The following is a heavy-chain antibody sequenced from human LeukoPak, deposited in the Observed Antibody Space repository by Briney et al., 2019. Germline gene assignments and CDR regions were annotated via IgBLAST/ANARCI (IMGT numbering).Heavy chain of an antibody. J-gene: IGHJ4*02. V-gene: IGHV4-4*02. CDR2: VNLQGST. Sequence: SETLSLTCGVSGGSITSTNYWTCVRQPPGKGLEWIVEVNLQGSTNYHPSLMGRVAISVDMSENHLSLHLTSVTAADTAVYYCAREGGPYRPLDYSGQGTLVTVSS. CDR1: GGSITSTNY. CDR3: AREGGPYRPLDY.